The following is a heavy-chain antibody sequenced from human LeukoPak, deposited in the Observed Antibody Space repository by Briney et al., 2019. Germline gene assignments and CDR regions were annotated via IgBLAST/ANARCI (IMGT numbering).Heavy chain of an antibody. CDR3: ARGSGNYFLDY. CDR1: GFTLSNYW. Sequence: GGSLRLSCVASGFTLSNYWMSWVRQAPGKGLEWVADIQPDGSEKYYVDSVKGRFTISRDNARNSLYLQLNSLRAEDTAFYYCARGSGNYFLDYWGQGTLVTVSS. J-gene: IGHJ4*02. V-gene: IGHV3-7*01. D-gene: IGHD1-26*01. CDR2: IQPDGSEK.